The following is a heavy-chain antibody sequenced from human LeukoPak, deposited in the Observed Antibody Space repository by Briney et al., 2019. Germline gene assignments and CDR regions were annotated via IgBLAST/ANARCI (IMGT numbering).Heavy chain of an antibody. Sequence: GGSLRLSCAASGFTFSSYAMSWIRQAPGKGLEWVSYISSSGSTIYYADSVKGRFTIPRDNAKNSLYLQMNSLRAEDTAVYYCAREPGLGYFDYWGQGTLVTVSS. CDR1: GFTFSSYA. V-gene: IGHV3-11*01. D-gene: IGHD3-16*01. J-gene: IGHJ4*02. CDR3: AREPGLGYFDY. CDR2: ISSSGSTI.